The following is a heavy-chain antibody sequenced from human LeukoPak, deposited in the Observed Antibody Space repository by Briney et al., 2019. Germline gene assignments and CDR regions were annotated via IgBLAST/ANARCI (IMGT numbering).Heavy chain of an antibody. V-gene: IGHV4-59*12. CDR3: ARSGISSSWVFDY. CDR2: IYYSGST. CDR1: GGSISSYY. Sequence: PSETLSLTCTVSGGSISSYYWSWIRQPPGKGLEWIGYIYYSGSTNYNPSLKSRVTISVDTSKNQFSLKLSSVTAADTAVYYCARSGISSSWVFDYWGQGTLVTVSS. D-gene: IGHD6-13*01. J-gene: IGHJ4*02.